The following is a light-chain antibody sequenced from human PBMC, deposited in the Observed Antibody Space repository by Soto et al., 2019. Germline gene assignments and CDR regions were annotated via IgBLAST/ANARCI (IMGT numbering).Light chain of an antibody. CDR1: SGFSVGDFW. Sequence: QSVLTQPSSHSASSGASVRLTCMLSSGFSVGDFWIRWYQQKPGNPPRYLLYYHSDSNKGQGSGVPSRFSGSNDASANAGILRXXXXXPXXXXXXXCGTWHSNSKTHVFGSGTQLTVL. CDR2: YHSDSNK. J-gene: IGLJ6*01. V-gene: IGLV5-52*01. CDR3: GTWHSNSKTHV.